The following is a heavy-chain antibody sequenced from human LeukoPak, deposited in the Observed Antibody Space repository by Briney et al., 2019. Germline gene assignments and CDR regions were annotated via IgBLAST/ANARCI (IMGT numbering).Heavy chain of an antibody. D-gene: IGHD6-13*01. CDR1: GYTLTELS. CDR2: FDPEDGET. J-gene: IGHJ6*03. Sequence: ASVKVSCKVSGYTLTELSMHWVRQGPGKGLEWMGGFDPEDGETIYAQKFQGRVTMTEDTSTDTAYMELSSLRSEDTAVYYCATSQQTEPDYYMDVWGKGTTVTVSS. CDR3: ATSQQTEPDYYMDV. V-gene: IGHV1-24*01.